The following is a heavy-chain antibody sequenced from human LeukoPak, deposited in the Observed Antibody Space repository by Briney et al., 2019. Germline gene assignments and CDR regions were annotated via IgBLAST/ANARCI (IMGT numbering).Heavy chain of an antibody. J-gene: IGHJ5*02. CDR2: ISSSSSTI. Sequence: GGSLRLSCAASGFTFSSYSMNWVRQAPGKGLEWVSYISSSSSTIYYADSVKGRFTISRDNAKNSLYLQMNSLRAEDTAAYYCARDGAQTYYYDSSGPNWFDPWGQGTLVTVSS. CDR1: GFTFSSYS. CDR3: ARDGAQTYYYDSSGPNWFDP. V-gene: IGHV3-48*04. D-gene: IGHD3-22*01.